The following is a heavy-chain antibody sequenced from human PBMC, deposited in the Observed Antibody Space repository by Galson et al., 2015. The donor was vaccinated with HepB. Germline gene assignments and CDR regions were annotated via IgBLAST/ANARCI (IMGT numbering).Heavy chain of an antibody. CDR3: AISNDPDYVWGNYFPY. D-gene: IGHD3-16*01. J-gene: IGHJ4*02. CDR1: GVTSSSYA. CDR2: ISGTGGST. Sequence: SLRLSCAASGVTSSSYAMSWVRQAPGRRLEWIPIISGTGGSTYHADSVTGRFTISRDNSKNMLYLQMNSLRPEDTAVYYCAISNDPDYVWGNYFPYWGQGSLVTVSS. V-gene: IGHV3-23*01.